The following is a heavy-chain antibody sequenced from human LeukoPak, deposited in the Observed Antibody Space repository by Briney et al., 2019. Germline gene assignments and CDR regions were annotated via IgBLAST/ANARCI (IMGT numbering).Heavy chain of an antibody. V-gene: IGHV3-23*01. CDR2: ISGSDGST. Sequence: GSLRLSCAASAFTFSNYAMSWVRQAPGKGLEWVSAISGSDGSTNYADSVKGRFTISRDNSKNTLYLQMNSLRAEDTAVYYCVEGGGARFDYWGQGTLVAVSS. CDR1: AFTFSNYA. D-gene: IGHD1-26*01. J-gene: IGHJ4*02. CDR3: VEGGGARFDY.